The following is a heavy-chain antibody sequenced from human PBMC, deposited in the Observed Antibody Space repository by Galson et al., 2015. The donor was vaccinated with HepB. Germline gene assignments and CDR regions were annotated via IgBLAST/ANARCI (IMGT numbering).Heavy chain of an antibody. CDR1: GFTFSDYY. CDR3: ARNPGGSNWNDRRGRFDT. V-gene: IGHV3-11*01. Sequence: SLRLSCAASGFTFSDYYMSWLRQAPGKGLEWLSYISSSGESMYYADSVKGRFTISRDNANNSLYLQMHSLTVDDTALYYCARNPGGSNWNDRRGRFDTWGQGTLATVSS. CDR2: ISSSGESM. D-gene: IGHD1-20*01. J-gene: IGHJ5*02.